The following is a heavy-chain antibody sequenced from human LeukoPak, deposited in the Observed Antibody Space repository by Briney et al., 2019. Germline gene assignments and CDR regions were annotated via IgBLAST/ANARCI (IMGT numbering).Heavy chain of an antibody. J-gene: IGHJ4*02. V-gene: IGHV3-7*01. CDR1: GFTFSNYW. CDR3: AKESGKFDY. Sequence: GGSLRLSCAASGFTFSNYWMSWVRQAPGKGLEWVANIKHDGSDKNYVDSVKGRFTISRDNAKNSLYLQMDSLRAEDTAVYYCAKESGKFDYWGQGTLVAVSS. CDR2: IKHDGSDK.